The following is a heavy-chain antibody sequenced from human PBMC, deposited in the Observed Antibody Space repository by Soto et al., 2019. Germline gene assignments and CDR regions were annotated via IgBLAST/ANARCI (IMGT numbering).Heavy chain of an antibody. J-gene: IGHJ4*02. CDR2: ISYDGSNK. V-gene: IGHV3-30-3*01. CDR1: GFAFSSYA. CDR3: ARDTPATSMIQVDY. Sequence: GGSLRLSCAASGFAFSSYAMHWVRQAPGKGLEWVAVISYDGSNKYYAESVKGRFTIPRNNSKNTLYLQMNSLRAEDTAVYFCARDTPATSMIQVDYWGQGTLVTVSS. D-gene: IGHD5-18*01.